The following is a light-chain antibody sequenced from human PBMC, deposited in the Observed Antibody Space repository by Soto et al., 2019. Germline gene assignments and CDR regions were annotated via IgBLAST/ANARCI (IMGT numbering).Light chain of an antibody. V-gene: IGKV1-17*01. CDR2: AAS. J-gene: IGKJ1*01. Sequence: DIQMTQSPSSLSASVGDRVTITCRASQGIRQDLGWYQQKPGKAPKRLIYAASSLQSGVPSRFSGSGSGTEFTLTISSLQPEDFATYYCLQYNSYPWTFGQGTKVEIK. CDR1: QGIRQD. CDR3: LQYNSYPWT.